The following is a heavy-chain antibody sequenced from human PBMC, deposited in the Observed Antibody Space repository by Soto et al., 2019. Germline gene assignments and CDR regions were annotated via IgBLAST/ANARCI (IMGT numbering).Heavy chain of an antibody. CDR2: VHYSGTT. CDR1: GGSIVGDGYY. D-gene: IGHD6-13*01. J-gene: IGHJ5*02. V-gene: IGHV4-31*03. CDR3: ARGWTAGAGWANWFDH. Sequence: QVQLQESGRGLVEPSQTLSLTCTVSGGSIVGDGYYLRWIRHHPGKGLGWIGYVHYSGTTYYNPSLKSRLTLSVDTSKSQYSLNLRTVTAADTAVYYCARGWTAGAGWANWFDHWGQGTLVTVSS.